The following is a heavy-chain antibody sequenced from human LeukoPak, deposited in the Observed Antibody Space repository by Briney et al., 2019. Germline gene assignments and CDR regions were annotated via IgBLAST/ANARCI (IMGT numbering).Heavy chain of an antibody. J-gene: IGHJ4*02. CDR3: TRVINRLVMHDY. D-gene: IGHD3-9*01. CDR1: GFTFGDYA. CDR2: IRSKAYGGTT. Sequence: GGSLRLSCTASGFTFGDYAMSWVRQAPGKGLEWVGFIRSKAYGGTTEYAASVKGRFTISRDDSKSIAYLQMNSLKTEDTAVYYCTRVINRLVMHDYWGQGTLVTVSS. V-gene: IGHV3-49*04.